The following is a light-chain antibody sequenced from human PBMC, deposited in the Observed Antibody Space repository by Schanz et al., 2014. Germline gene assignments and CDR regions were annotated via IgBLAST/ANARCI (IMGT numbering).Light chain of an antibody. CDR1: SSDVGRYNY. V-gene: IGLV2-8*01. CDR3: CSYAGSSTLWV. CDR2: EVS. Sequence: QSALTQPPSASGSPGQSVTISCTGTSSDVGRYNYVSWYQQHPGKAPRLMIYEVSKRPSGVPDRFSGSKSGNTASLTVSGLQAEDEADYYCCSYAGSSTLWVFGGGTKLTV. J-gene: IGLJ3*02.